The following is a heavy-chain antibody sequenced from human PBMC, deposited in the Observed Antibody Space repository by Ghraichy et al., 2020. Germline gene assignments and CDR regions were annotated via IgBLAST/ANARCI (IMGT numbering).Heavy chain of an antibody. V-gene: IGHV1-18*04. D-gene: IGHD2-2*01. CDR3: ARGGANIVVVERYYYGMDV. CDR1: GYTFTSYG. J-gene: IGHJ6*02. CDR2: ISAYNGNT. Sequence: ASVKVSCKASGYTFTSYGISWVRQAPGQGLEWMGWISAYNGNTNYAQKLQGRVTMTTDTSTSTAYMELRSLRSDDTAVYYWARGGANIVVVERYYYGMDVWGQGTTVTVSS.